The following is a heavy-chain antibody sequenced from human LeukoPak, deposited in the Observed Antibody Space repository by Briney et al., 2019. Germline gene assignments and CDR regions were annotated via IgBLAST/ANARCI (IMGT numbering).Heavy chain of an antibody. CDR1: GFTFSSHA. J-gene: IGHJ6*02. V-gene: IGHV3-23*01. Sequence: PGGSLRLSCAASGFTFSSHAMSWVRQAPGKGLEWVSAISGSGGSTYYADSVKGRLTISRDNCKNTLYLQMNSLRAEDTAVYYCARPYCSSTSCYSNYYGMDVWGQGTTVTVSS. CDR3: ARPYCSSTSCYSNYYGMDV. D-gene: IGHD2-2*01. CDR2: ISGSGGST.